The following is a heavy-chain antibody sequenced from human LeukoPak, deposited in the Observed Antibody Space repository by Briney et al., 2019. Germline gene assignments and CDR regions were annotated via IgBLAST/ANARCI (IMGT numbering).Heavy chain of an antibody. J-gene: IGHJ1*01. CDR2: ISGSGGSK. CDR3: AKGEGYCYDSSGYFVY. D-gene: IGHD3-22*01. Sequence: GGSLRLSCASSGYTFNIYAMSCVPEAPAKGREWVSAISGSGGSKYYADSVKGRFTIAKDNSKQTLHLQMNSLRAEDTAVYYCAKGEGYCYDSSGYFVYWGQGTLVTVSS. CDR1: GYTFNIYA. V-gene: IGHV3-23*01.